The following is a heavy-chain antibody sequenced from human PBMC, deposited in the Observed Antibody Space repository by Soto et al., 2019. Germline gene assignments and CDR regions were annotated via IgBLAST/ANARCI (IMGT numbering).Heavy chain of an antibody. CDR1: GFPFSDYY. D-gene: IGHD2-21*01. CDR3: ARGGGGGLFEH. Sequence: GGSLRLSCATSGFPFSDYYMSWIRQAPGKGLEWLSHISPKSTYRNYADSVKCRFTISRDNTKSSLFLQMNSLGVEDTAVYYCARGGGGGLFEHWGQGVLVTVSS. CDR2: ISPKSTYR. V-gene: IGHV3-11*06. J-gene: IGHJ4*02.